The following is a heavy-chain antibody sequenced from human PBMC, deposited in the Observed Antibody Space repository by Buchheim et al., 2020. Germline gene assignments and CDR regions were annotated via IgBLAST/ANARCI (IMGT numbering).Heavy chain of an antibody. Sequence: EVQLVESGGGLVQPGGSLRLSCAASGFTFYSYEMNWVRQAPGKGLEWVSYMSSSGRTIYYADSVKGRFTISRDNAKNSLYLQMNSLRAVDTAVYYCARDLEYYYDTSGPGYFDLWGRSTL. D-gene: IGHD3-22*01. J-gene: IGHJ2*01. V-gene: IGHV3-48*03. CDR2: MSSSGRTI. CDR3: ARDLEYYYDTSGPGYFDL. CDR1: GFTFYSYE.